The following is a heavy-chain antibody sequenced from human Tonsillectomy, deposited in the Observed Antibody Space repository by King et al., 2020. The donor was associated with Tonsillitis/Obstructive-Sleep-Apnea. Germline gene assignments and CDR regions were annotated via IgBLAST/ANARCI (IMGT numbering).Heavy chain of an antibody. CDR2: IHNSGST. Sequence: VQLQESGPGLVKPSQTLSLTCTVSGGSISGGAHFWSWIRQHPGKGLEWIGYIHNSGSTHENPSLKSRVSLSVDTSKNQLSLKMRSMTAADTAVYYCARGTNYDFLRGRTWFDPWGPGTLVTVSS. V-gene: IGHV4-31*03. J-gene: IGHJ5*02. D-gene: IGHD3-3*01. CDR1: GGSISGGAHF. CDR3: ARGTNYDFLRGRTWFDP.